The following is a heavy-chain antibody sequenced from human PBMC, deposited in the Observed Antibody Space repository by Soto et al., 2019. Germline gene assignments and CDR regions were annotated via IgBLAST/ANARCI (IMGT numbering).Heavy chain of an antibody. CDR1: GFTFSNYA. J-gene: IGHJ4*02. V-gene: IGHV3-23*01. D-gene: IGHD3-10*01. Sequence: PGGSLRLSCAGAGFTFSNYAISWVRQAPGKGLEWVSAISGSGGSAYYADSVKGRFTISRDNSKNTVYLQMNSLRADDTAVYYCAKRDASGSGSYGFDYWGQGTLVTVSS. CDR3: AKRDASGSGSYGFDY. CDR2: ISGSGGSA.